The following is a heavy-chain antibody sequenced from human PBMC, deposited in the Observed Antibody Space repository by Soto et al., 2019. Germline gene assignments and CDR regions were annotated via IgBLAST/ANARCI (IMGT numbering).Heavy chain of an antibody. J-gene: IGHJ3*02. CDR3: ARRKAGYYDSSGSGAFDI. CDR2: INPNSGDT. V-gene: IGHV1-2*02. Sequence: ASVKVSCKASGYTFTDYYLHWVRQAPGQALEWMGWINPNSGDTIYAQKFQGRVTLTRDTSISTAYMELSRLRSDDTAVYYCARRKAGYYDSSGSGAFDIWGQGTMVTVSS. CDR1: GYTFTDYY. D-gene: IGHD3-22*01.